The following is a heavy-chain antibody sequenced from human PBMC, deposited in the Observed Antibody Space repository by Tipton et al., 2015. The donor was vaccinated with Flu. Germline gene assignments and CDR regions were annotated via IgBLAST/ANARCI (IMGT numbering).Heavy chain of an antibody. J-gene: IGHJ2*01. CDR1: GGSISSYY. CDR3: ARDRVGATSWYFDL. CDR2: IYYSGST. D-gene: IGHD1-26*01. V-gene: IGHV4-59*01. Sequence: TLSLTCTVSGGSISSYYWSWIRQPPGKGLEWIGYIYYSGSTNYNPSLMSRVTISVDTSKNQFSLKLSSVTAADTAVYYCARDRVGATSWYFDLWGRGTLVTVSS.